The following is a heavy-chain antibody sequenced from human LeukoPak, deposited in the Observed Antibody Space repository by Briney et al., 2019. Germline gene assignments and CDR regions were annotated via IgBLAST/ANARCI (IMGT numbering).Heavy chain of an antibody. Sequence: PGRSLRLSCAASGFTFDDYAMHCVRQAPGEGLEWVSGISWNSGSIGYADSVKGRFTISRDNAKNSLYQQMNSLRAEDTALYYCAKEVGATALFDYWGQGTLVTVSS. CDR2: ISWNSGSI. J-gene: IGHJ4*02. CDR3: AKEVGATALFDY. D-gene: IGHD1-26*01. V-gene: IGHV3-9*01. CDR1: GFTFDDYA.